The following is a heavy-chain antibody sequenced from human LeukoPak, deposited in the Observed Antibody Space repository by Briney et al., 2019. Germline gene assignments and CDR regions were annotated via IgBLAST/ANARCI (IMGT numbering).Heavy chain of an antibody. D-gene: IGHD3-22*01. CDR3: ARVTALLPVDYFDY. CDR1: GGSISSYY. Sequence: TSETLSLTCTVSGGSISSYYWSWIRQPAGKGLELIGRIYTSGSTNYNPSLKSRVTMSVDTSKNQFSLKLSSVTAADTAVYYCARVTALLPVDYFDYWGQGTLVTVSS. V-gene: IGHV4-4*07. CDR2: IYTSGST. J-gene: IGHJ4*02.